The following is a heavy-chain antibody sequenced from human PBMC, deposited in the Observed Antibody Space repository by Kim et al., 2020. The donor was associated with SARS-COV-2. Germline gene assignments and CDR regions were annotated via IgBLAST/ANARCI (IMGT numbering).Heavy chain of an antibody. J-gene: IGHJ6*02. CDR3: ARRVTTSIYGMDV. D-gene: IGHD4-4*01. V-gene: IGHV4-59*08. Sequence: PSLKGRVTRPLDTSKNQFSLKLSSVTAADTAVYYCARRVTTSIYGMDVWGQGTTVTVSS.